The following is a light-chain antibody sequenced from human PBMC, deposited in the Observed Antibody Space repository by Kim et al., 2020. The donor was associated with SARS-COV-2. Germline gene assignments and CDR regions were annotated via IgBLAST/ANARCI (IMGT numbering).Light chain of an antibody. CDR3: GSYTSTGTRV. CDR1: SSDVGTYNR. Sequence: GQSITISCTGTSSDVGTYNRVSWYQQPPGTVPKLLIYEVSNRPSGVPDRFSGSKSGNTASLTISGLQAEDEGDYYCGSYTSTGTRVFGTGTKVTVL. J-gene: IGLJ1*01. V-gene: IGLV2-18*02. CDR2: EVS.